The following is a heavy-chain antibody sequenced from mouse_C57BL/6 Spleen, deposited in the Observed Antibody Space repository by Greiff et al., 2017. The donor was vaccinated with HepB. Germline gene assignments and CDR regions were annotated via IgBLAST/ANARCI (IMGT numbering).Heavy chain of an antibody. CDR2: IRNKANGYTT. CDR3: ARYMGNGYYVYWYFDV. V-gene: IGHV7-3*01. J-gene: IGHJ1*03. CDR1: GFTFTDYY. Sequence: EVQGVESGGGLVQPGGSLSLSCAASGFTFTDYYMSWVRQPPGKALEWLGFIRNKANGYTTEYSASVKGRFTISRDNSQSILYLQMNALRAEDSATYYCARYMGNGYYVYWYFDVWGTGTTVTVSS. D-gene: IGHD2-3*01.